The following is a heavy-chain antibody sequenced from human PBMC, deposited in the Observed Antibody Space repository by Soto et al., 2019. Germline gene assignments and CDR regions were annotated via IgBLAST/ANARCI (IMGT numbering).Heavy chain of an antibody. V-gene: IGHV3-21*06. CDR3: ARESEDLTSNFDY. CDR1: GFTFTRYS. Sequence: LSCAASGFTFTRYSMNWVRQAPGKGLEWVSSISSTTNYIYYGDSMKGRFTISRDNAKNSLYLEMNSLRAEDTAVYYCARESEDLTSNFDYWGQGTLVTVSS. J-gene: IGHJ4*02. CDR2: ISSTTNYI.